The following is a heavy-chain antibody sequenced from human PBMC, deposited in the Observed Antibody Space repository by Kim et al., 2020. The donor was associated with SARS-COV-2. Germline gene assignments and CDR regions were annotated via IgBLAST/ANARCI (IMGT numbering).Heavy chain of an antibody. CDR2: ISYDGSNK. J-gene: IGHJ4*02. Sequence: GGSLRLSCAASGFTFSSYGMHWVRQAPGKGLEWVAVISYDGSNKYYADSVKGRFTISRDNSKNTLYLQMNSLRAEDTAVYYCAKDRGIAVAGADYWGQGTLVTVSS. D-gene: IGHD6-19*01. CDR1: GFTFSSYG. CDR3: AKDRGIAVAGADY. V-gene: IGHV3-30*18.